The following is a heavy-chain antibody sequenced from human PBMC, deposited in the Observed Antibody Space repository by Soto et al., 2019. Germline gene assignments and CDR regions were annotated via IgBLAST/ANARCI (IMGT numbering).Heavy chain of an antibody. CDR3: AKASAYGGNSVAY. Sequence: QVQLVESGGGVVQPGRSLRLSCAASGFTFSSYGMHWVRQAPGKGLEWVAVISYDGSNKYYADSVKGRFTISRDNSKNTLYLQMNSLRAEDTAVYYCAKASAYGGNSVAYWGQGTLVTVSS. V-gene: IGHV3-30*18. CDR1: GFTFSSYG. D-gene: IGHD4-17*01. J-gene: IGHJ4*02. CDR2: ISYDGSNK.